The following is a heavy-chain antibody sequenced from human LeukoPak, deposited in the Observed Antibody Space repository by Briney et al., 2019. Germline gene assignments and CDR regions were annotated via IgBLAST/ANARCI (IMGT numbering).Heavy chain of an antibody. CDR2: IRSKAYGGTT. CDR3: TTDPLDIVPDNWFDP. Sequence: GGSLRLSCTASGFTFGDYAMSWFRQAPGKGLEWVGFIRSKAYGGTTEYAASVKGRFTISRDDSKSIAYLQMNSLKTEDTAVYYCTTDPLDIVPDNWFDPWGQGTLVTVSS. J-gene: IGHJ5*02. D-gene: IGHD5-12*01. CDR1: GFTFGDYA. V-gene: IGHV3-49*03.